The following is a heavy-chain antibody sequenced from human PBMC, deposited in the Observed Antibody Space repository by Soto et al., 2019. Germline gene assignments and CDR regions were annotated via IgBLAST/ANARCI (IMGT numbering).Heavy chain of an antibody. V-gene: IGHV3-74*01. CDR1: GFTFSSYW. D-gene: IGHD3-10*01. CDR2: INSDGSST. CDR3: ARVPIGWFGEWYFDY. J-gene: IGHJ4*02. Sequence: EVQLVESGGGLVQPGGSLRLSCAASGFTFSSYWMHWVRQAPGKGLVWVSRINSDGSSTSYADSVKGRFTISRDNAKNTLYLKMNSLRAEDTAVYYCARVPIGWFGEWYFDYWGQGTLVTVSS.